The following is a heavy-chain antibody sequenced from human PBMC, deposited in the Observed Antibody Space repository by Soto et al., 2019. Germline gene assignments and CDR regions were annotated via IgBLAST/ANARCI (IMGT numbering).Heavy chain of an antibody. V-gene: IGHV3-30*18. D-gene: IGHD2-2*01. CDR2: ISYDGSNK. Sequence: QVQLVESGGGVVQPGRSLRLSCAASGFTFSSYGMHWVRQAPGKGLEWVAVISYDGSNKYYADSVKGRFTISRDNSKNMLYLQMNSLRAEDTAVYYCAKDDIVVVPAPYYGMDVWGQGTTVTVSS. J-gene: IGHJ6*02. CDR1: GFTFSSYG. CDR3: AKDDIVVVPAPYYGMDV.